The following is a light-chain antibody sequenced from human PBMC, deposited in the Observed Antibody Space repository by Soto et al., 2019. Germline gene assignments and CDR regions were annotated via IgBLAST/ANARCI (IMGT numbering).Light chain of an antibody. J-gene: IGLJ2*01. V-gene: IGLV2-11*01. CDR3: SSYAGSYTLV. CDR1: INDVGGYNF. Sequence: QSVLTQPRSVSGSPGQSVTISCTGTINDVGGYNFVSWYQQHPGKVPKLFIYDVSRRPSGVPDRFSGSKSGNTASLTISGLQAEDEADYYCSSYAGSYTLVFGGGTKLTVL. CDR2: DVS.